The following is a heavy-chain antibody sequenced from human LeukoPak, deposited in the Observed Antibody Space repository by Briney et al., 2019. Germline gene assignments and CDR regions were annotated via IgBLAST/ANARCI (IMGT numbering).Heavy chain of an antibody. J-gene: IGHJ4*02. CDR3: ARNYCDSSGYYPYFDY. CDR2: IIPIFGTA. V-gene: IGHV1-69*13. Sequence: ASVKVSCKASGGTFSSYAISWVRQAPGQGVEWMGGIIPIFGTANYAQKFQGRVTITADESTSTAYIELSSLRSEDTAVYYCARNYCDSSGYYPYFDYWGQGTLVTVSS. CDR1: GGTFSSYA. D-gene: IGHD3-22*01.